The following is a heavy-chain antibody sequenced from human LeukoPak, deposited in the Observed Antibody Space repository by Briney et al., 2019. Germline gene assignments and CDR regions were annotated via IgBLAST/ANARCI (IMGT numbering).Heavy chain of an antibody. Sequence: GGSLRLSCAASGFTFSSFWMSWVRQAPGKGLEWVANIKHDGGAKYYVDSVKGRFTISRDNAKNSLYLQMNSLRPEDTAVYYCARDRSSGWPGSFDYWGQGTLVTVSS. CDR2: IKHDGGAK. J-gene: IGHJ4*02. V-gene: IGHV3-7*01. CDR1: GFTFSSFW. CDR3: ARDRSSGWPGSFDY. D-gene: IGHD6-19*01.